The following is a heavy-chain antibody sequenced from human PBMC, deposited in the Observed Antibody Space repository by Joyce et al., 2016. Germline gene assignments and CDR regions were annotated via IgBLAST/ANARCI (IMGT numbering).Heavy chain of an antibody. V-gene: IGHV5-10-1*03. Sequence: EVQLVQSGAEVKKPGESLKISCKASGYSFSSYWISWVRQRPGKGLEWMGRIDPSDPNTNYSPSFQGHVTMSSDKSTSTPYLEWSSLRASDTATYYCARHTTWLQKDPSGYWGQGTLVIVSS. CDR1: GYSFSSYW. CDR2: IDPSDPNT. CDR3: ARHTTWLQKDPSGY. D-gene: IGHD2/OR15-2a*01. J-gene: IGHJ4*02.